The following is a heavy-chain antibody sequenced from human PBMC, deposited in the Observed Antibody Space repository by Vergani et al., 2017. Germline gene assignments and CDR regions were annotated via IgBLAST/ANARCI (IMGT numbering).Heavy chain of an antibody. J-gene: IGHJ4*02. CDR1: GFTFSSYA. D-gene: IGHD5-18*01. CDR3: ASGYSYGYNY. CDR2: ISGSGGRT. V-gene: IGHV3-23*04. Sequence: VQLVESGGGVVQPGRSLRLSCAASGFTFSSYAMSWVRQAPGKGLEWVSAISGSGGRTYYADSVTGRFTISRDNSKNTLYLQMTSLRAEDTAVYYCASGYSYGYNYWGQGTLVTVSS.